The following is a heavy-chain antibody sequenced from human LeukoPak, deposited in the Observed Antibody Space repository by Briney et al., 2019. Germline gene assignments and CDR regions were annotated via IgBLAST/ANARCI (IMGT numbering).Heavy chain of an antibody. CDR2: IIPIFGTA. D-gene: IGHD1-1*01. V-gene: IGHV1-69*06. CDR1: GGTFSSYA. J-gene: IGHJ4*02. Sequence: ASVKVSCKASGGTFSSYAISWVRQAPGQGLEWMGGIIPIFGTANYAQKFQGRVTITADKSTSTAYMELSSLRSEDTAVYYCAYYHVNEEPPTFWGQGTLVTVSS. CDR3: AYYHVNEEPPTF.